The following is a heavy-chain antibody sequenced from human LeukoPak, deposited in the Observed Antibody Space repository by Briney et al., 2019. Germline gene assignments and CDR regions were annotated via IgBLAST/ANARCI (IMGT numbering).Heavy chain of an antibody. CDR3: ARDARYLTGTSSYYYYMDV. CDR2: ARSQASGYST. CDR1: GFTLRDHS. Sequence: GGSLRLSCAASGFTLRDHSMDWVRQAPGKGLEWVGRARSQASGYSTEYAASVKGRFTILRDDSETSVYLQMNSLKTDDTAIYFCARDARYLTGTSSYYYYMDVWGKGSTVTVSS. D-gene: IGHD1-14*01. V-gene: IGHV3-72*01. J-gene: IGHJ6*03.